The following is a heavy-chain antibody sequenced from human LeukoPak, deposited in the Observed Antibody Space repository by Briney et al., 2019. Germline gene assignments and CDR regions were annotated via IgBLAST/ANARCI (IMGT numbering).Heavy chain of an antibody. D-gene: IGHD1-26*01. V-gene: IGHV1-8*01. Sequence: ASVKVSCKASGYTFTSYDINWVRQATGQGLEWMGWMNPNSGNTGYAQKFQGRVTMTRNTSISTAYMELSSLRSEDTAVYYCARGYRLLWELRRLAFGIWGQGTMVTVSS. CDR1: GYTFTSYD. J-gene: IGHJ3*02. CDR3: ARGYRLLWELRRLAFGI. CDR2: MNPNSGNT.